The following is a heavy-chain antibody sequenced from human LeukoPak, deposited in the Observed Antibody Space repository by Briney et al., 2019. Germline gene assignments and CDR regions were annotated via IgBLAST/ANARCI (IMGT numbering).Heavy chain of an antibody. J-gene: IGHJ4*02. CDR1: GGSISNGGYY. CDR3: ARGGDRRGFDY. D-gene: IGHD1-14*01. Sequence: SETLSLTCTVSGGSISNGGYYWSWIRQHPGKGLEWIGYIYDSGTIYYSPALQSRVTISVDTSDNKFSLKLRSLTAADTAVYYCARGGDRRGFDYWGQGTLVTVSP. V-gene: IGHV4-31*03. CDR2: IYDSGTI.